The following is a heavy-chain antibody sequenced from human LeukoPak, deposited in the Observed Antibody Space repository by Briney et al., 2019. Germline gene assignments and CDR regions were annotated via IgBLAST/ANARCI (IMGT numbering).Heavy chain of an antibody. D-gene: IGHD5-12*01. CDR1: GGTFSSYA. CDR2: IIPIFGTA. V-gene: IGHV1-69*01. Sequence: ASVKVSCKASGGTFSSYAISWVRQAPGQGLGSMGGIIPIFGTANYAQKFQGRVTITADESTSTAYMELSSLRSEDTAVYYCARKYSGYDSYAFDIWGQGTMVTVSS. CDR3: ARKYSGYDSYAFDI. J-gene: IGHJ3*02.